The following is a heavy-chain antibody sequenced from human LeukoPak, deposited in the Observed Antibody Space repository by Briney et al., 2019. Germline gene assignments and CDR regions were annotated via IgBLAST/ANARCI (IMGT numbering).Heavy chain of an antibody. CDR2: ISIYNGNK. CDR3: ARSTRAPPSDDY. V-gene: IGHV1-18*01. Sequence: GASVKLFCKASGYTFTNYALNWVRQAPGQGLEWMGWISIYNGNKNYAQKFQGRVTLTTDTSTSTAYMEVMSLRADDTAVYYCARSTRAPPSDDYWGQGTLVTVSS. CDR1: GYTFTNYA. J-gene: IGHJ4*02.